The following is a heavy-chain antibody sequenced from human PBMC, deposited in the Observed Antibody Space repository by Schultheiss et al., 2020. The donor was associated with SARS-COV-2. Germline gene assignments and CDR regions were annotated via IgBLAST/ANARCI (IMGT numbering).Heavy chain of an antibody. Sequence: GGSLRLSCAASGFTFSDHYMDWVRQAPGKGLEWVGRIINRANSYTTDPAASVKGRFTISRDDSKNSLFLQMNSLKTEDTAVYYCAREQIAMVAFDIWGQGTMVTVSS. J-gene: IGHJ3*02. CDR2: IINRANSYTT. CDR1: GFTFSDHY. V-gene: IGHV3-72*01. CDR3: AREQIAMVAFDI. D-gene: IGHD5-18*01.